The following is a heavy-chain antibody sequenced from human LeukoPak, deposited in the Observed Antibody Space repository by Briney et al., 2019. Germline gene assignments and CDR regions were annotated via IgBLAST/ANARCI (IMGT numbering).Heavy chain of an antibody. D-gene: IGHD6-6*01. Sequence: GGSLRLSCAASEFSFGNHAMIWVRQAAGKGLEWVAKIKADGGEKDHVASVKGRFTISRDNAKNSLYLQMNSLRVEDTAVYYCARGGAARPDFWGQGTLVTVSS. CDR1: EFSFGNHA. V-gene: IGHV3-7*01. CDR2: IKADGGEK. J-gene: IGHJ4*02. CDR3: ARGGAARPDF.